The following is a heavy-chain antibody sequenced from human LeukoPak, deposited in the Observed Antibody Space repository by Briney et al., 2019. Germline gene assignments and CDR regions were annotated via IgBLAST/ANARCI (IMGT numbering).Heavy chain of an antibody. Sequence: GGSLRLSCAASGFTFSYYNMHWVRQAPGKGLECISYVSSSSSTIYNADSVKGRFTISRDNAKNSLFLQMNSLRAEDTAVYYCVRGNFADLFDYWGQGTLVTVSS. CDR2: VSSSSSTI. CDR1: GFTFSYYN. V-gene: IGHV3-48*01. CDR3: VRGNFADLFDY. D-gene: IGHD1-7*01. J-gene: IGHJ4*02.